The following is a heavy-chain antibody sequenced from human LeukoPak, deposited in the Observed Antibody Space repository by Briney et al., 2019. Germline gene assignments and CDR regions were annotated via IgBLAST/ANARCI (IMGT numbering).Heavy chain of an antibody. V-gene: IGHV4-61*01. Sequence: PSETLSLTCTFSVDSVSRGSHYWSWIRHPPGKGLECVGYISNTGSTNYTTSLKRRVTISVDTSKNQLSLNLNSVTAADTAVYYCARSYYDFWSGSYYYYMDVWGKGTTVTVSS. CDR3: ARSYYDFWSGSYYYYMDV. D-gene: IGHD3-3*01. J-gene: IGHJ6*03. CDR2: ISNTGST. CDR1: VDSVSRGSHY.